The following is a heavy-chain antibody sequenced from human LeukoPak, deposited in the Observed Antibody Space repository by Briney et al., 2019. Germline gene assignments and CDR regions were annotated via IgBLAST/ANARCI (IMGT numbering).Heavy chain of an antibody. J-gene: IGHJ4*02. Sequence: ASVKVSCKASGYTFTGYYMHWVRQAPGQGLEWMGWINPNSGGTNYAQKFQGRATMTRDTSTSTVYMDLSSLRFDDTAMYYCARETYYGSGSYVIFDYWGQGTLVTVSS. CDR1: GYTFTGYY. CDR2: INPNSGGT. V-gene: IGHV1-2*02. CDR3: ARETYYGSGSYVIFDY. D-gene: IGHD3-10*01.